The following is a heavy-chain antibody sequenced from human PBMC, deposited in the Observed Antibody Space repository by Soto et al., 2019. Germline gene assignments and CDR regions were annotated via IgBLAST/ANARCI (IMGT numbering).Heavy chain of an antibody. J-gene: IGHJ4*02. D-gene: IGHD4-17*01. V-gene: IGHV1-46*01. CDR3: ARGGVTTFHY. CDR2: INPSGGST. CDR1: GYTFTSYY. Sequence: QVQLVQSGAEVKKPGASVKVSCKASGYTFTSYYMHWVRQAPGQGLEWMGIINPSGGSTGHAQKIQGKVTMTRDTSTKKVEMGLRSLRSEDTGVYYCARGGVTTFHYWGQGTLVTVSS.